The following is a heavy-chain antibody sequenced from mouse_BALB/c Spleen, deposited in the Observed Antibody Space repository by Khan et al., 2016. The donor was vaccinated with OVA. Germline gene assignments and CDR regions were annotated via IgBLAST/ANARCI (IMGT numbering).Heavy chain of an antibody. Sequence: VQLQQSGPELVKPGASVKVSCKASGYSFTDYNMDWVKQSHGDSLEWIGYIDPYSGGANFTQKFTGKDTLTVDTYSSTAFMHLNNLTSGDSAVFDCARSFIDYWGQGTSVTVSS. V-gene: IGHV1S135*01. CDR3: ARSFIDY. CDR1: GYSFTDYN. CDR2: IDPYSGGA. J-gene: IGHJ4*01.